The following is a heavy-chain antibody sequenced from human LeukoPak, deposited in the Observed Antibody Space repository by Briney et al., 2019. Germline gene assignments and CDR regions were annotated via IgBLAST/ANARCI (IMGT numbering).Heavy chain of an antibody. V-gene: IGHV3-30*02. CDR1: GFTFSSYG. J-gene: IGHJ4*02. CDR3: AKAPGPHYDFWSGYGGAFDY. D-gene: IGHD3-3*01. Sequence: GGSLRLSCAASGFTFSSYGMHWVRQAPGKGLEWVAFIRYDGSNKYYADSVKGRFTISRDNSKNTLYLQMNSLRAEDMALYYCAKAPGPHYDFWSGYGGAFDYWGQGTLVTVSS. CDR2: IRYDGSNK.